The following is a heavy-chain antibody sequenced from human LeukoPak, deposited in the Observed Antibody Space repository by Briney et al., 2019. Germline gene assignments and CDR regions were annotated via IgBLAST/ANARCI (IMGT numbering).Heavy chain of an antibody. V-gene: IGHV1-2*02. CDR2: INPNSGGT. CDR1: GYTFTCYY. CDR3: ARDGRWSRLDY. Sequence: GASVKVSCKASGYTFTCYYMHWLRQAPGQGLEWMGWINPNSGGTNYAQKFQGRVTMTRYTSISTAYMELSRLRSDDTAVDYCARDGRWSRLDYWGQGTLVTVSS. D-gene: IGHD2-15*01. J-gene: IGHJ4*02.